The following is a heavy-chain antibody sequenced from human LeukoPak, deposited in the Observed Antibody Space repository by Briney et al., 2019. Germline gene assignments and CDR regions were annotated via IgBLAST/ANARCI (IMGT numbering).Heavy chain of an antibody. CDR2: IYYSGST. V-gene: IGHV4-59*12. CDR1: GGSISSYY. D-gene: IGHD3-9*01. CDR3: ATDVLRYFDWISRPHDY. J-gene: IGHJ4*02. Sequence: SETLSLTCTVSGGSISSYYWSWIRQPPGKGLEWIGYIYYSGSTNYNPSLKSRVTISVDTSKNQFSLKLSSVTAADTAVYYCATDVLRYFDWISRPHDYWGQGTLVTVSS.